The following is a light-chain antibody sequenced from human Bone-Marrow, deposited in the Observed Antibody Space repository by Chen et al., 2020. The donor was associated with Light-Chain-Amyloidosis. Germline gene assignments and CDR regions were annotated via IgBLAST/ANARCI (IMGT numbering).Light chain of an antibody. V-gene: IGLV2-14*01. J-gene: IGLJ2*01. Sequence: QSALTQSPSVSGSPGQSITISCTGTSSDVGGYNYVSWYQQNPGKAPKLMIYDVSNRPSGVSNRFSGSKSGNTASLTISGLQAEDEADYYCSSYTSSSTPVVFGGGTKLTVL. CDR2: DVS. CDR1: SSDVGGYNY. CDR3: SSYTSSSTPVV.